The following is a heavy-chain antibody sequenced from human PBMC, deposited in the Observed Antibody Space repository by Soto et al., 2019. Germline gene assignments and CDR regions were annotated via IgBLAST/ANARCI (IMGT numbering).Heavy chain of an antibody. J-gene: IGHJ6*03. D-gene: IGHD6-19*01. Sequence: SETLSLTCAVYGGSFSGYYWSWIRQPPGKGLEWIGEINHSGSTNYNPSLKSRVTISVDTSKNQFSLKLSSVTAADTAVYYCARDRESGGGSGWYNHYYYMDVWGKGTTVTVSS. CDR1: GGSFSGYY. V-gene: IGHV4-34*01. CDR3: ARDRESGGGSGWYNHYYYMDV. CDR2: INHSGST.